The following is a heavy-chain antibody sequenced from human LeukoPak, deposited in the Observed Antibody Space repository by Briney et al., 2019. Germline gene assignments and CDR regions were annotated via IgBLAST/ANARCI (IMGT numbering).Heavy chain of an antibody. D-gene: IGHD1-26*01. CDR2: IIPIFGTA. V-gene: IGHV1-69*06. CDR1: GYTFTSYG. Sequence: SVKVSCKASGYTFTSYGISWVRQAPGQGLEWMGGIIPIFGTANYAQKFQGRVTITADKSTSTAYMELSSLRSEDTAVYYCARVAPFNMNSGSYPLFDYWGQGTLVTVSS. J-gene: IGHJ4*02. CDR3: ARVAPFNMNSGSYPLFDY.